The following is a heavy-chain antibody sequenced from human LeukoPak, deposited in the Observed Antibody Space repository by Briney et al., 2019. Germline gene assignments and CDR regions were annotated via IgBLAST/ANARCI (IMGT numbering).Heavy chain of an antibody. Sequence: ASAKVSCAPSGYTSTGYYMHWVRQAPGQGLEWMGWINPNSGVTNYAQEFQGRVTMTRDTSISTAYMELSRLRSDYTAVYYCARDMYYDFWSGYYPGHGMDVWGQGTTVTVSS. CDR2: INPNSGVT. J-gene: IGHJ6*02. CDR3: ARDMYYDFWSGYYPGHGMDV. V-gene: IGHV1-2*02. CDR1: GYTSTGYY. D-gene: IGHD3-3*01.